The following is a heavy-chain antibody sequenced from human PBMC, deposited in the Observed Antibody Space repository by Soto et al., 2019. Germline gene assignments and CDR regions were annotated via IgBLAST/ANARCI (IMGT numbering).Heavy chain of an antibody. J-gene: IGHJ5*02. CDR2: FDPEDGET. D-gene: IGHD6-19*01. V-gene: IGHV1-24*01. Sequence: ASVKVSCKVSGYTLTELSMHWVRQAPGEGLEWMGGFDPEDGETIYAQKFQGRVTITADESTSTAYMELRSLRSDDTAVYYCANKWLATNWCDPWGQGTLVTVSS. CDR3: ANKWLATNWCDP. CDR1: GYTLTELS.